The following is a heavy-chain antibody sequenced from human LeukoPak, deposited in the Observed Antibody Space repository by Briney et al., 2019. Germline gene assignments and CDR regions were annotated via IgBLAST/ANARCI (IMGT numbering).Heavy chain of an antibody. CDR3: ARVGIVVAAGDY. D-gene: IGHD3-22*01. V-gene: IGHV1-2*02. J-gene: IGHJ4*02. CDR1: GYTFTGYY. CDR2: INPNSGGT. Sequence: ASVKVSRKASGYTFTGYYMHWVRQAPGQGLEWMGWINPNSGGTNYAQKFQGRVTMTRDTSISTAYMELSRLRSDDTAVYYCARVGIVVAAGDYWGQGTLVTVSS.